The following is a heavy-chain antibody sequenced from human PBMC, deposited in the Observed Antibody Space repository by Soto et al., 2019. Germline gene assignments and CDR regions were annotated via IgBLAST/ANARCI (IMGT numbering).Heavy chain of an antibody. CDR3: ARGGGSFSY. D-gene: IGHD1-26*01. Sequence: EVQLVESGGGLVKPGESLRLSCVASGFTFSESDMNWVRQAPGKGLEWVSSITHSSSSISYADSVKGRFTISRDNAQKSLYLEMNSLRPEDTAVYYCARGGGSFSYWGQGTLVTVSS. CDR1: GFTFSESD. J-gene: IGHJ4*02. V-gene: IGHV3-21*01. CDR2: ITHSSSSI.